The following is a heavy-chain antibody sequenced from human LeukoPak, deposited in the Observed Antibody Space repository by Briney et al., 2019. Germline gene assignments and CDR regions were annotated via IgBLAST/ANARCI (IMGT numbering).Heavy chain of an antibody. J-gene: IGHJ5*02. CDR3: ARLVVPAADNWFDP. D-gene: IGHD2-2*01. Sequence: SETLSLTCSVSGGSISSYYWSWIRQPAGKGLEWIGRIYTSGSTNYNPSLKSRVTMSVDTSKNQFSLKLSSVTAADTAVYYCARLVVPAADNWFDPWGQGTLVTVSS. V-gene: IGHV4-4*07. CDR1: GGSISSYY. CDR2: IYTSGST.